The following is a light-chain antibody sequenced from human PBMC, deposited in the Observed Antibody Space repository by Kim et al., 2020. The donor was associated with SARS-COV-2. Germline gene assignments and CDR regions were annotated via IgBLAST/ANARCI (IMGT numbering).Light chain of an antibody. J-gene: IGLJ1*01. CDR3: QAWDSNTGV. CDR2: QDN. CDR1: KLGDKY. V-gene: IGLV3-1*01. Sequence: SYELTQPPSMSVSPGQTASITCSGDKLGDKYTSWYQQKTGQSPLLVIYQDNKRPSGIPERYSGSNSGNTATLTISGTQAMDEADYYCQAWDSNTGVFGTGTKVTVL.